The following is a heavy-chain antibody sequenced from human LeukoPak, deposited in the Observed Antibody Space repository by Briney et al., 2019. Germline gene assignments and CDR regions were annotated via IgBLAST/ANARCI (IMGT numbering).Heavy chain of an antibody. Sequence: ASVKVSCKTSGNTFTGYYMHWVRQAPGQGLEWMGWINPNSGGTNYAQKFQGRVTMTRDTSISTAYMELSRLRSDDTAVYYCARGAMIVVVITTFVPFDYWGQGTLVTVSS. D-gene: IGHD3-22*01. CDR1: GNTFTGYY. J-gene: IGHJ4*02. CDR2: INPNSGGT. V-gene: IGHV1-2*02. CDR3: ARGAMIVVVITTFVPFDY.